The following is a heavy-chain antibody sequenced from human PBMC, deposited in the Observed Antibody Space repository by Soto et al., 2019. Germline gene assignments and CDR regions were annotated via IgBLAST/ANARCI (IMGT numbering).Heavy chain of an antibody. CDR2: TYYRSKWYN. CDR1: GDSVSSNSAA. V-gene: IGHV6-1*01. J-gene: IGHJ6*02. CDR3: ARDRGSSWYMGYYGMDV. Sequence: QTLSLTCAISGDSVSSNSAAWNWIRQSPSRGLEWLGRTYYRSKWYNDYAVSVKSRITINPDTSKNQFSLQLNSVTPEDTAVYYCARDRGSSWYMGYYGMDVWGQGTTVTVSS. D-gene: IGHD6-13*01.